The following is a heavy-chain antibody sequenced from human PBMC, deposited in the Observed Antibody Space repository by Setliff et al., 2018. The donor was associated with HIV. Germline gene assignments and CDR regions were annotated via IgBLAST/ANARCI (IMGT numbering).Heavy chain of an antibody. D-gene: IGHD3-3*01. CDR2: VFSNGNT. CDR3: GRRFWFDP. V-gene: IGHV4-39*01. J-gene: IGHJ5*02. Sequence: SETLSLTCAVSGDSISSSPSYWGWARQSPGKRLEWIGTVFSNGNTYYNPSLKSRVIISVDTSKNQLSLQLKSVTAADTAIYYCGRRFWFDPWGQGTRVTVSS. CDR1: GDSISSSPSY.